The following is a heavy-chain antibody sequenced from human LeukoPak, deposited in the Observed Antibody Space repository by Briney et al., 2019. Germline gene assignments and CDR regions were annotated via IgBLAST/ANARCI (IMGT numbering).Heavy chain of an antibody. Sequence: SVKVSCKASGGTFSSNPISWLRQAPGQGLEWMGGIIPIFGTANYAQKFQGRVTITADESTSTAYMELSSLRSEDTAVYYCARKATYSNYPRDYYYYMDVWGKGTTVTVSS. CDR1: GGTFSSNP. V-gene: IGHV1-69*01. D-gene: IGHD4-11*01. CDR2: IIPIFGTA. J-gene: IGHJ6*03. CDR3: ARKATYSNYPRDYYYYMDV.